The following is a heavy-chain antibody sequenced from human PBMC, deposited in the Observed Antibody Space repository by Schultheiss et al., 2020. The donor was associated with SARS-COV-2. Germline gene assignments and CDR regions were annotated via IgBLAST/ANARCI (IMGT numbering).Heavy chain of an antibody. CDR1: GGPVSSAGDY. V-gene: IGHV4-61*08. J-gene: IGHJ5*02. CDR3: AGSADYSNLGASWFDP. D-gene: IGHD4-11*01. Sequence: SETLSLTCSVSGGPVSSAGDYWSWIRQSPGKGLEWIGYIHKSGKTNYNLSLKSRVTISIDWSKNQVSLKLTSVTAADTAVYSCAGSADYSNLGASWFDPWGQGILVTVSS. CDR2: IHKSGKT.